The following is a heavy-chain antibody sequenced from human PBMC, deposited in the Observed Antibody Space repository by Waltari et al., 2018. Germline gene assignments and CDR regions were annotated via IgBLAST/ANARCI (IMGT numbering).Heavy chain of an antibody. D-gene: IGHD1-26*01. CDR2: INPNSGGT. V-gene: IGHV1-2*02. CDR3: ARAYYGNTYYYYGMDV. CDR1: GYTFTGYH. Sequence: QVQLVQSGAEVKTPGASVKVSCQASGYTFTGYHMPWVRRAPGQGLEWMGWINPNSGGTNYAQKFQGRVTMTRDTSISTAYMELSRLRSDDTAVYYCARAYYGNTYYYYGMDVWGQGTTVTVSS. J-gene: IGHJ6*02.